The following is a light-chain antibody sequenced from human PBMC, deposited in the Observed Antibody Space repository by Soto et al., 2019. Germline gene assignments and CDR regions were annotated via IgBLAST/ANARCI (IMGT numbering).Light chain of an antibody. J-gene: IGLJ2*01. CDR2: SDN. Sequence: QSVLTQPPSASGTPGQRFTISCSGISSNIGSNTVNWYQQLPGAAPKLLVHSDNQRPSGVPDRFSGSRSGTSASLAISGLQSEDEADYYCATWDDSLNVYVLFGGGTKLTVL. CDR1: SSNIGSNT. CDR3: ATWDDSLNVYVL. V-gene: IGLV1-44*01.